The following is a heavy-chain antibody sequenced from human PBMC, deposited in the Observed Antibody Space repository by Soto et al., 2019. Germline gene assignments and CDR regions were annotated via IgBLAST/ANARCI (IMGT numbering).Heavy chain of an antibody. CDR2: ISSNGMTT. V-gene: IGHV3-23*01. J-gene: IGHJ2*01. CDR3: AKDKYTDSVRRVWFFDF. CDR1: GFTFSKYA. Sequence: EVQLLESGGGLVKSGGSLRLSCVASGFTFSKYAMTWVRQAPGKGLEWDSSISSNGMTTDYADSVKGRFTISRDNSRNTLSLQMDSLRGDDAALYYCAKDKYTDSVRRVWFFDFWGRGTLVTVSS. D-gene: IGHD3-16*01.